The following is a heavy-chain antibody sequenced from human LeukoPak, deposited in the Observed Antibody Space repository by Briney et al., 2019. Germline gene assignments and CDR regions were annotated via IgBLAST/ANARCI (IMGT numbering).Heavy chain of an antibody. J-gene: IGHJ6*02. Sequence: PSETLSLTCAVSGGSISSGGYYWSWIRQHPGKGLEWIGYIYYSGSTYYNPSLKSRVTISVDTSKNQFSLKLSSVTAADTAVCYCARDRFPILGGYGMDVWGQGTTVTVSS. CDR2: IYYSGST. CDR1: GGSISSGGYY. V-gene: IGHV4-31*11. CDR3: ARDRFPILGGYGMDV. D-gene: IGHD3-9*01.